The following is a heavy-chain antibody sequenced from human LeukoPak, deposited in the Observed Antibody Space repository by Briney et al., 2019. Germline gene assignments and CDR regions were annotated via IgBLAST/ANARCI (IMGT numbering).Heavy chain of an antibody. V-gene: IGHV4-34*01. CDR3: ARPPPRGTIFGVVKDY. CDR2: INHGGST. J-gene: IGHJ4*02. CDR1: GGSFSGYY. D-gene: IGHD3-3*01. Sequence: SSETLSLTCAVYGGSFSGYYWSWMRQPPGKGLEWIGEINHGGSTNYNRSLERLITISVDPPKNQFSLKLSSVTGADRAVYYCARPPPRGTIFGVVKDYWGQGTLISVSS.